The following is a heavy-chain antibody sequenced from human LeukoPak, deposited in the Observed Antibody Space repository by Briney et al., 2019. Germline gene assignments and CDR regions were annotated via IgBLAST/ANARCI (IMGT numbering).Heavy chain of an antibody. CDR3: ARDQYYDAFDI. V-gene: IGHV4-59*01. CDR1: GGSISSSYY. J-gene: IGHJ3*02. CDR2: IYYTGNT. Sequence: PSETLSLTCTVSGGSISSSYYWSWIRQPPGKGLAWIGFIYYTGNTNYNPSLKSRVTISVDTSKNQFSLKLSSVTAADTAVYYCARDQYYDAFDIWGQGTMVIVSS. D-gene: IGHD1-26*01.